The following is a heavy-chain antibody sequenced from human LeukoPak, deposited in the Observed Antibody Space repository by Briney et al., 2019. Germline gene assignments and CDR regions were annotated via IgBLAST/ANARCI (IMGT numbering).Heavy chain of an antibody. D-gene: IGHD1-14*01. J-gene: IGHJ4*02. V-gene: IGHV3-53*01. CDR3: ARDSGPYNRGNY. Sequence: GGSLRLSCAASGFTVSSNYMSWVRQAPGKGLEWVSVIYSGGSTYYADSVKGRFTISRDNSKNTLYLQMNSLRAEDTAVYCCARDSGPYNRGNYWGQGTLVTVSS. CDR2: IYSGGST. CDR1: GFTVSSNY.